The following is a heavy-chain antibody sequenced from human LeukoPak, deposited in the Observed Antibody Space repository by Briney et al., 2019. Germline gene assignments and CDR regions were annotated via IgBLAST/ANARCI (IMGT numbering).Heavy chain of an antibody. CDR1: GGTFSSYA. D-gene: IGHD3-10*01. V-gene: IGHV1-69*05. J-gene: IGHJ3*02. Sequence: GSSVKVSCKASGGTFSSYAISWVRQAPGQGLEWMGRIIPIFGTANYAQKFQGRVTITTDESTSTAYMELSSLRSEDTAVYYCARDRERITMVRGVYDAFVIWGQGTMVTVSS. CDR2: IIPIFGTA. CDR3: ARDRERITMVRGVYDAFVI.